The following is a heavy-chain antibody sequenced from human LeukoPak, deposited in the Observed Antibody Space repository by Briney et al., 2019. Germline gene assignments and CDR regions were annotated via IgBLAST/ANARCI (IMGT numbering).Heavy chain of an antibody. J-gene: IGHJ4*02. Sequence: ASVKVSCKASGYTFTSCDINWVRQATGQGLQWMGWMNPNSGNTGYGQSFQGRITMTRDISIGTAYMELSNLTSEDTAIYYCTRGSSGRRDNWGQGTLVTVSA. CDR1: GYTFTSCD. D-gene: IGHD6-19*01. CDR3: TRGSSGRRDN. CDR2: MNPNSGNT. V-gene: IGHV1-8*01.